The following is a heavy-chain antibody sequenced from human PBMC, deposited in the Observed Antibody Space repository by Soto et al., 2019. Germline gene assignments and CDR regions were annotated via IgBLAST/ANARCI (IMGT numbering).Heavy chain of an antibody. Sequence: SGGSLRLSCASSGFIFSTYGMHWVRQAPGKGLEWVAVIWYDGSNKYYADSVKGRFTISRDNSKNTLYLQMDSLRAEDTAVYYCARGTYDYYYGMDVWGQGTTVTVSS. J-gene: IGHJ6*02. V-gene: IGHV3-33*01. D-gene: IGHD2-2*01. CDR1: GFIFSTYG. CDR3: ARGTYDYYYGMDV. CDR2: IWYDGSNK.